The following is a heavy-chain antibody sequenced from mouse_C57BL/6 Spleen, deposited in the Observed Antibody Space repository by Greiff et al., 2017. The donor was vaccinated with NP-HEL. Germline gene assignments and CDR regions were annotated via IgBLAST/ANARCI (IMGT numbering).Heavy chain of an antibody. V-gene: IGHV1-54*01. CDR3: ARGEAAQATYAMDY. J-gene: IGHJ4*01. CDR2: INPGSGGT. D-gene: IGHD3-2*02. Sequence: QVQLQQSGAELVRPGTSVKVSCKASGYAFTNYLIEWVKQRPGQGLEWIGVINPGSGGTNYNEKFKGKATLTADKSYSTAYRQLSSLTSEDSAVYFCARGEAAQATYAMDYWGQGTSVTVSS. CDR1: GYAFTNYL.